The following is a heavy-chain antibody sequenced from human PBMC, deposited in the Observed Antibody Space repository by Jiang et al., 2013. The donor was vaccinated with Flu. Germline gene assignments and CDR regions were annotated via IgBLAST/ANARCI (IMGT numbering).Heavy chain of an antibody. D-gene: IGHD3-10*01. CDR1: GFSLSTSGMC. CDR3: ARILYVSGSPRYYFDY. V-gene: IGHV2-70*11. Sequence: KPTQTLTLTCTFSGFSLSTSGMCVSWIRQPPGKALEWLARIDWDDDKYYRTSLKTRLTISKDTSKNQVVLTMTNMDPVDTATYYCARILYVSGSPRYYFDYWGQGTLVTVSS. J-gene: IGHJ4*02. CDR2: IDWDDDK.